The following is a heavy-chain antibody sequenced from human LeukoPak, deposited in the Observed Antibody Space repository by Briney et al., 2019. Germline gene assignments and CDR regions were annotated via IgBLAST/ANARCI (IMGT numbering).Heavy chain of an antibody. Sequence: PSGTLSLTCAVSGGSISSSNWWSWVRQPPGKGLEWIGEIYHSGSTNYNPSLKSRVTISVDTSKNQYSLKLSSVAAADTAVYYCARGVTMNYYFDYWGQGALVTVSS. CDR2: IYHSGST. CDR3: ARGVTMNYYFDY. V-gene: IGHV4-4*02. D-gene: IGHD3-22*01. J-gene: IGHJ4*02. CDR1: GGSISSSNW.